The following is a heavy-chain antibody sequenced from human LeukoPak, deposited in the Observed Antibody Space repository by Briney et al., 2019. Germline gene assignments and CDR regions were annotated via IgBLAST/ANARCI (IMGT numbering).Heavy chain of an antibody. V-gene: IGHV3-11*01. CDR3: ARDHDIVVVPALSYYGMDV. D-gene: IGHD2-2*01. Sequence: GGSLRLSCAASGFTFSDYYMSWIRQAPGKGLEWVSYISSSGSTIYYADTVKGRFTISRDNAKNSLYLQMNSLRAEDTAVYYCARDHDIVVVPALSYYGMDVRGQGTTVTVSS. CDR2: ISSSGSTI. J-gene: IGHJ6*02. CDR1: GFTFSDYY.